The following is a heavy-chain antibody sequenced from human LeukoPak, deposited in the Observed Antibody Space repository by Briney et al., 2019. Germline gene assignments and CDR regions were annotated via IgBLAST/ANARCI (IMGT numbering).Heavy chain of an antibody. CDR1: GGFISSSHW. J-gene: IGHJ4*02. CDR3: ARGTGYSSGCPDY. CDR2: IYHSGST. V-gene: IGHV4-4*02. D-gene: IGHD6-19*01. Sequence: PSETLSLTCAVSGGFISSSHWWSWVRQPPGKGLEWIGEIYHSGSTNYSPSLKSRVTLSVDKSKNQFSLKLSSVTAADTAVYYCARGTGYSSGCPDYWGQGTLVTVSS.